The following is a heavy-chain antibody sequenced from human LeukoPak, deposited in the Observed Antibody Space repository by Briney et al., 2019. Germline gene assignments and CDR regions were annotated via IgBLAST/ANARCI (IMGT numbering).Heavy chain of an antibody. CDR2: ISYDGSNK. CDR1: GFTFSSYA. CDR3: APREYQLLPLGY. V-gene: IGHV3-30-3*01. D-gene: IGHD2-2*01. J-gene: IGHJ4*02. Sequence: GGSLRLSCAASGFTFSSYAMHWVRRAPGKGLEWVAVISYDGSNKYYADSVKGRFTISRDNSKNTLYLQMNSLRAEDTAVYYCAPREYQLLPLGYWGQGTLVTVSS.